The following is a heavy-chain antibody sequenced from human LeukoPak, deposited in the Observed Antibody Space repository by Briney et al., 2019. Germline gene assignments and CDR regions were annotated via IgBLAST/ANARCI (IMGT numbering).Heavy chain of an antibody. V-gene: IGHV5-51*01. J-gene: IGHJ4*02. CDR3: ARLGYCSSTSCKRGGFDY. Sequence: GESLKISCRGSTYSFTSYWLGWVRQMPGRGLEWMGIIFPDDSDTRYSPSFQGQVTISADKSSNTAYLQWSSLKASDSAMYYCARLGYCSSTSCKRGGFDYWGQGTQVTVSS. CDR2: IFPDDSDT. D-gene: IGHD2-2*03. CDR1: TYSFTSYW.